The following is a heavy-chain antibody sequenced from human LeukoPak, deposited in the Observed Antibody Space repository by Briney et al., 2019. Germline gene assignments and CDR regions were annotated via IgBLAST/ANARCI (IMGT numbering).Heavy chain of an antibody. CDR1: GFTFSNYA. J-gene: IGHJ4*02. CDR3: AGTYGSGSYPNY. CDR2: ISSSSSYI. Sequence: GGSLRLSGAASGFTFSNYAMNWVRQAPGKGLDWVSSISSSSSYIYYADSVKGRFAISRDNAKNSLYLQMYSLRAEDTAVYYCAGTYGSGSYPNYWGQGTLVTVSS. V-gene: IGHV3-21*01. D-gene: IGHD3-10*01.